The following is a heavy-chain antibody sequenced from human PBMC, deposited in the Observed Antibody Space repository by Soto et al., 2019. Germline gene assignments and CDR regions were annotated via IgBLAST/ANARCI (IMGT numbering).Heavy chain of an antibody. CDR1: GGSISSGGYY. Sequence: PSETLSLTCTVSGGSISSGGYYWSWIRQHPGKGLEWIGYIYYSGSTYYNPSLKSRVTISVDTSKNQFSLKLSSVTAADTAVYYCARGKTFFGVVTRRWFDPWGQGTLVTVSS. V-gene: IGHV4-31*03. CDR3: ARGKTFFGVVTRRWFDP. D-gene: IGHD3-3*01. J-gene: IGHJ5*02. CDR2: IYYSGST.